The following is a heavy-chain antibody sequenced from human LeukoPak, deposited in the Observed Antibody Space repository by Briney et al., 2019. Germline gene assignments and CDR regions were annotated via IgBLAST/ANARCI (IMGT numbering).Heavy chain of an antibody. CDR1: GFTFSSYW. Sequence: GGSLRLSCAASGFTFSSYWMSWVRQAPGKGLEWVANIKQDGSEKYYVDSVKGRFTLSRDNAKNSLYLQMNSLRAEDTAVYYCARVGYNWNDVDYFDYWGQGTLVTVSS. V-gene: IGHV3-7*01. J-gene: IGHJ4*02. D-gene: IGHD1-20*01. CDR3: ARVGYNWNDVDYFDY. CDR2: IKQDGSEK.